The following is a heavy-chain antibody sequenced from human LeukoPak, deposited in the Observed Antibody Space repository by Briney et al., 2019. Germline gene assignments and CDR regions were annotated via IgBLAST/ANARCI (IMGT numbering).Heavy chain of an antibody. J-gene: IGHJ5*02. CDR3: ARLVGAQLSNWFDP. CDR2: INHSGST. D-gene: IGHD1-26*01. Sequence: PSETLSLTCAVDGGSFSGYYWSWIRQPPGKGLEWIGEINHSGSTNYNPSLKSRVTISVDTSKNQFSLKLSSVTAADTAVYYCARLVGAQLSNWFDPWGQGTLVTVSS. V-gene: IGHV4-34*01. CDR1: GGSFSGYY.